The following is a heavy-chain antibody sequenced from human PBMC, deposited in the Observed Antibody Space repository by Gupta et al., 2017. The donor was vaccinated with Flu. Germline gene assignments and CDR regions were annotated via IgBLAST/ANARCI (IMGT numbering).Heavy chain of an antibody. D-gene: IGHD6-19*01. V-gene: IGHV4-4*08. Sequence: GGSIGSEYWSWIRQPLGEGLEWIGYTYKSGTTEYNPSLKSRVAISVDSFKNQFSLRVSFVTAADTAVYYCARDGSGRSFQIWGQGTMVTVSS. CDR3: ARDGSGRSFQI. J-gene: IGHJ3*02. CDR1: GGSIGSEY. CDR2: TYKSGTT.